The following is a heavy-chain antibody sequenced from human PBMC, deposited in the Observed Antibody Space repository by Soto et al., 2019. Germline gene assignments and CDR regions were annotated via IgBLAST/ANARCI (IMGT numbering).Heavy chain of an antibody. J-gene: IGHJ6*02. D-gene: IGHD1-1*01. CDR3: AGQQLERRSAYYYGLEV. CDR1: GYKFTSYW. CDR2: IDPGDSYP. Sequence: GASLKISCKGSGYKFTSYWISWASQMPGKGLEWMGRIDPGDSYPSYSPSFQGHVTISAETSISTAYLQCGSPKPPDTAIHYCAGQQLERRSAYYYGLEVWGQGPTVTV. V-gene: IGHV5-10-1*01.